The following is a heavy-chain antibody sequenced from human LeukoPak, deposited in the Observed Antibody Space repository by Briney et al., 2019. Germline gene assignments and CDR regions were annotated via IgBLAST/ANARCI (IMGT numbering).Heavy chain of an antibody. CDR3: ASPPLNGYSYGLDY. D-gene: IGHD5-18*01. J-gene: IGHJ4*02. Sequence: GGSLRLSCAASGFTFSSYEMNWVRQAPGKGLQWVSYISSSGSTIYYADSVKGRFTISRDNAKNSLYLQMNSLRAEDTAVYYCASPPLNGYSYGLDYWGQGTLVTVSS. CDR1: GFTFSSYE. CDR2: ISSSGSTI. V-gene: IGHV3-48*03.